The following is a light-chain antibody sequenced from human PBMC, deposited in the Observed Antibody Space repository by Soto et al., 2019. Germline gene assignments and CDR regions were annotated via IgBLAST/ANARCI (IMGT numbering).Light chain of an antibody. CDR3: QQYGSSPLFT. CDR2: GAS. CDR1: QSISRN. V-gene: IGKV3-20*01. J-gene: IGKJ3*01. Sequence: IVMTQSPATLSVSRGERATLSCRASQSISRNLAWYQQKPGQAPRLLIYGASSRATGIPDRFSGSGSGTDFTLTISRLEPEDFAVYYCQQYGSSPLFTFGPGTKVDIK.